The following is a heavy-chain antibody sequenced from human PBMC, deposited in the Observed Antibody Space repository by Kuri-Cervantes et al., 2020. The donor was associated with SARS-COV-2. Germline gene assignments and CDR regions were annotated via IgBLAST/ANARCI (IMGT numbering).Heavy chain of an antibody. Sequence: ASVKVFCKASGYTFTSYGISWVRQAPGQGLEWMGWISAYNGNTNYAQKLQGRVTMTTDTSTSTAYMVLRSLRSDDTAVYYCSRVYCSGGSCYSLDYWGQGTLVTVSS. CDR2: ISAYNGNT. CDR3: SRVYCSGGSCYSLDY. D-gene: IGHD2-15*01. CDR1: GYTFTSYG. V-gene: IGHV1-18*01. J-gene: IGHJ4*02.